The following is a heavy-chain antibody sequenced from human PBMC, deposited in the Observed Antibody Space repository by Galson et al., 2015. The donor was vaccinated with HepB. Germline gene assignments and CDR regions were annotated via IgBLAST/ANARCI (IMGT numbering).Heavy chain of an antibody. J-gene: IGHJ4*02. CDR1: GFTFSSYA. D-gene: IGHD5-12*01. CDR3: AKGRPERPPEHRGYDLPDY. CDR2: IGVNDGSI. Sequence: SLRLSCAASGFTFSSYAMNWVHQAPGKGLEWVSGIGVNDGSIYYANSVKGRFTISRDNSKNTLYLQVNGLRVEDTAIYYCAKGRPERPPEHRGYDLPDYWGQGTLVTVSS. V-gene: IGHV3-23*01.